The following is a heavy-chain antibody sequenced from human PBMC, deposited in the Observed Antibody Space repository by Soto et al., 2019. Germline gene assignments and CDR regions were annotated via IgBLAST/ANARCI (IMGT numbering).Heavy chain of an antibody. D-gene: IGHD6-19*01. J-gene: IGHJ4*02. V-gene: IGHV3-15*01. CDR1: GFTFSNAW. Sequence: EVQLVESGGGLVQPGGSLRLSCAASGFTFSNAWMSWVRQAPGKGLEWVGRIKTKTDGGTTDYAAPVKGRITISRDDSKNTLYWQRNSLKTEDTAVYDCTTSAAQWLFDYWGQGTLVIVSS. CDR3: TTSAAQWLFDY. CDR2: IKTKTDGGTT.